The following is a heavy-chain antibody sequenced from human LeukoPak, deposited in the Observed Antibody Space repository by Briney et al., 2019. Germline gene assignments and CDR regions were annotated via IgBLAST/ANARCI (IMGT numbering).Heavy chain of an antibody. Sequence: SVKVSCKASGGTFSSYAISWRRQAPGQGLEWMGRIIPIFGTANYAQKFQGRVTITTDESTSTAYMELSSMRSEDTAVYYCERDSHYYDSSGYWFEHWGQGTLVTVSS. CDR2: IIPIFGTA. CDR3: ERDSHYYDSSGYWFEH. CDR1: GGTFSSYA. D-gene: IGHD3-22*01. V-gene: IGHV1-69*05. J-gene: IGHJ1*01.